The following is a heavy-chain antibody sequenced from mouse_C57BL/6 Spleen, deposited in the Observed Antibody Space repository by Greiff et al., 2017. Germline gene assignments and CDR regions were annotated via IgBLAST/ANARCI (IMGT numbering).Heavy chain of an antibody. Sequence: EVQVVESGGGLVKPGGSLKLSCAASGFTFSSYAMSWVRQTPEKRLEWVATISDGGSYTYYPDNVKGRFSISRDNAKNNLYLQMSHLKSEDTAMYYCARETYYYGSSWDYWGQGTTLTVSS. J-gene: IGHJ2*01. D-gene: IGHD1-1*01. CDR3: ARETYYYGSSWDY. CDR1: GFTFSSYA. CDR2: ISDGGSYT. V-gene: IGHV5-4*01.